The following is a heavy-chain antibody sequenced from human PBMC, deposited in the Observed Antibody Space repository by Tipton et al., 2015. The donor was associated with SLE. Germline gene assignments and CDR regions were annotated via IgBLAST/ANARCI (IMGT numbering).Heavy chain of an antibody. J-gene: IGHJ3*02. CDR2: IYYSGST. D-gene: IGHD1-26*01. V-gene: IGHV4-59*01. Sequence: TLSLTCTVSGGSISSYYWSWIRQPPGKGLEWIGYIYYSGSTNYNPSLKSRVTISVDTSKNQFSLKLSSVTAADTAVYYCAREGIVGATGAFDIWGQGTMVTVSS. CDR1: GGSISSYY. CDR3: AREGIVGATGAFDI.